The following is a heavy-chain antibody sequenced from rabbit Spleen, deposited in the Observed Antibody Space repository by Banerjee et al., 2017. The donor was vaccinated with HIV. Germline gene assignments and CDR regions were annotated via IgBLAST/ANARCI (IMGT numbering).Heavy chain of an antibody. CDR1: GFSLSSSDY. Sequence: QEQLVESGGGLVQPEGSLTLTCTASGFSLSSSDYMCWVRQAPGKGLEWVSCIAGGSSGFTYSATWAKGRFTISKTSSTTVTLQMTSLTVADTATYFCARDTGSSFSSYGIDLWGPGTLVSVS. CDR2: IAGGSSGFT. CDR3: ARDTGSSFSSYGIDL. D-gene: IGHD8-1*01. V-gene: IGHV1S45*01. J-gene: IGHJ6*01.